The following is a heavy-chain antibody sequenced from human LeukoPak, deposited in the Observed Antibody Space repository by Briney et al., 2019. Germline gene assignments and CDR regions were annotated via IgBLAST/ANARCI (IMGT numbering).Heavy chain of an antibody. CDR3: AREAAAGAVYYYYYYYMDV. J-gene: IGHJ6*03. Sequence: RASVKVSCKASGYTFTSYGISWVRQAPGQGLEWMGWISAYNGNTNYAQKLQGRVTMTRDTSISTAYMELSSLRSDDTAVYYCAREAAAGAVYYYYYYYMDVWGKGTTVTVSS. CDR2: ISAYNGNT. V-gene: IGHV1-18*01. CDR1: GYTFTSYG. D-gene: IGHD6-13*01.